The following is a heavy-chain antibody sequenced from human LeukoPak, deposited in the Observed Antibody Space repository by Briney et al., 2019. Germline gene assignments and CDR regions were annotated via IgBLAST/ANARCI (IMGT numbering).Heavy chain of an antibody. J-gene: IGHJ4*02. V-gene: IGHV3-48*01. CDR2: ISSGASTI. CDR1: GFTFNTYR. CDR3: ARDQGDY. Sequence: PGGSLRLSCAASGFTFNTYRMTWVRQAPGKGLEWVSYISSGASTIYYADSVKGRFTIYRDNAKNSLYLQMNSLRVEDTAVYYCARDQGDYWGQGTLVTVSS.